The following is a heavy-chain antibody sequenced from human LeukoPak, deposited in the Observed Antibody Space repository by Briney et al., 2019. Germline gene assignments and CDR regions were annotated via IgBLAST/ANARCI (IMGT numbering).Heavy chain of an antibody. Sequence: PGGSLRLSFAASGFTFSSYSMNWVRQAPGKGLEWVSYISSGSSTIYYTDSVKGRFTISGDNAKNSLYLQMNSLRAEDTAVYYCARSGYCSGGSCPGDYWGQGTLVTVSS. J-gene: IGHJ4*02. CDR2: ISSGSSTI. D-gene: IGHD2-15*01. V-gene: IGHV3-48*04. CDR3: ARSGYCSGGSCPGDY. CDR1: GFTFSSYS.